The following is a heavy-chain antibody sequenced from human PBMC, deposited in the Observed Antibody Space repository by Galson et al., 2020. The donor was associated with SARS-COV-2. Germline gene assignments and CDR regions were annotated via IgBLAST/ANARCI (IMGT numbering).Heavy chain of an antibody. V-gene: IGHV3-23*01. Sequence: GGSLRLSCAASGFTFSSYAMSWVRQAPGKGLEWVSAISGSGDKTYYADSVKGRFTISRDNSKNTLYLQMNRLRAEDTAVYYCAKYSPGSYYYHGMDVWGQGTTVTVS. CDR1: GFTFSSYA. D-gene: IGHD6-13*01. CDR2: ISGSGDKT. CDR3: AKYSPGSYYYHGMDV. J-gene: IGHJ6*02.